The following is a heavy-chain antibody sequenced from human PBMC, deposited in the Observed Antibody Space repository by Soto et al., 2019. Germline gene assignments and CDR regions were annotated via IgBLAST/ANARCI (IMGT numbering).Heavy chain of an antibody. CDR1: GYTFTSYG. CDR2: IXXFXGXX. D-gene: IGHD2-2*01. CDR3: ARGPSSLTRFDY. V-gene: IGHV1-69*13. J-gene: IGHJ4*02. Sequence: ASVKVSCKASGYTFTSYGISLVRQAPEQGLXGMXGIXXFXGXXXYXXXFQGRVTITADESTSTAYMELSSLRSDDTAVYYCARGPSSLTRFDYWGQGTLVTVSS.